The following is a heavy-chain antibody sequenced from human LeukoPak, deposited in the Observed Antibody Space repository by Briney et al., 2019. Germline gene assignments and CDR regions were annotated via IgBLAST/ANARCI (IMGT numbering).Heavy chain of an antibody. CDR1: GGTFSSYA. CDR2: IIPIFGTA. Sequence: SVKVSCKASGGTFSSYAISWVRQAPGQGLEWMGGIIPIFGTANYAQKFQGRVTITADESTSTAYMELSSLRSEDTAVYYCARAGLIVGATPLGGFDYWGQGTLVTVSS. CDR3: ARAGLIVGATPLGGFDY. V-gene: IGHV1-69*13. D-gene: IGHD1-26*01. J-gene: IGHJ4*02.